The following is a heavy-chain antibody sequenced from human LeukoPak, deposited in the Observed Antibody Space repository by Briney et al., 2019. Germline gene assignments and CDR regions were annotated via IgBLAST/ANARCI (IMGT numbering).Heavy chain of an antibody. CDR1: GGSISSYY. D-gene: IGHD6-13*01. V-gene: IGHV4-59*01. J-gene: IGHJ4*02. CDR2: IYYSGST. Sequence: SETLSLTCTVSGGSISSYYWSWIRQPPGKGLEWIGYIYYSGSTNYNPSLKSRVTISVDTSKNQFSLKLSSVTAADTAVYYCARAHSSSWYGEYLDYWGQGTLVTVSS. CDR3: ARAHSSSWYGEYLDY.